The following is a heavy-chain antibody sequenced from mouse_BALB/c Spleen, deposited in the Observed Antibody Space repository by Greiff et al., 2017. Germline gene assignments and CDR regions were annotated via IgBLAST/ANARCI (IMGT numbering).Heavy chain of an antibody. J-gene: IGHJ4*01. CDR2: IRNKANGYTT. CDR3: ARVYVYYAMDY. D-gene: IGHD2-3*01. Sequence: EVKVVESGGGLVQPGGSLRLSCATSGFTFTDYYMSWVRQPPGKALEWLGFIRNKANGYTTEYSASVKGRFTISRDNSQSILYLQMNTLRAEDSATYYCARVYVYYAMDYWGQGTSVTVSS. V-gene: IGHV7-3*02. CDR1: GFTFTDYY.